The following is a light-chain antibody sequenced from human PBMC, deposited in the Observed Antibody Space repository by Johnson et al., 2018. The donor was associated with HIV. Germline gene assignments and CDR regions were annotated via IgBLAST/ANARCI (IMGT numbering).Light chain of an antibody. CDR1: SSNIGNNY. CDR3: GTWDSRLSAGLYV. Sequence: QSVLTQPPSVSAAPGQKVTISCSGSSSNIGNNYVSWYQQLPGTAPKLLIYDNNKRPSEIPDRISGSKSGTSATLGITGLQSGYEADYYCGTWDSRLSAGLYVFVTVTKVTVL. J-gene: IGLJ1*01. V-gene: IGLV1-51*01. CDR2: DNN.